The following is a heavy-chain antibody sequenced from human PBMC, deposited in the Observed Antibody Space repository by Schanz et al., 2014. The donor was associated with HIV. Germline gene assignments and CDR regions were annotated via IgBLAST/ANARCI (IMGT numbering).Heavy chain of an antibody. CDR2: ISGSGSST. D-gene: IGHD3-22*01. J-gene: IGHJ4*02. CDR1: GFTFSNSA. V-gene: IGHV3-23*01. CDR3: ARDLPNPYFDFSGPAGDY. Sequence: EVQLLESGGHLVQPGGSLRLSCAASGFTFSNSAMSWVRQAPAKGLEWVSLISGSGSSTYYADSVKGRFTISRDNSKNTLYLQMNSLRVEDTAVYYCARDLPNPYFDFSGPAGDYWGQGALVTVSS.